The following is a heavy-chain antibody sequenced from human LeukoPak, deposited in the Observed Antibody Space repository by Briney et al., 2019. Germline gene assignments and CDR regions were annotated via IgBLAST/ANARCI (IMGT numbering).Heavy chain of an antibody. Sequence: SETLSLTCTVSGNSISSYYWNWIRQSPGKGLEWIGYISYPGSTNYNPSLKSRVTISEDTSKNQFSLKLSSVTAADTAVYYCASGRYYYDSRAYHGVANWGQGTLVTVSS. D-gene: IGHD3-22*01. J-gene: IGHJ4*02. CDR1: GNSISSYY. V-gene: IGHV4-59*08. CDR3: ASGRYYYDSRAYHGVAN. CDR2: ISYPGST.